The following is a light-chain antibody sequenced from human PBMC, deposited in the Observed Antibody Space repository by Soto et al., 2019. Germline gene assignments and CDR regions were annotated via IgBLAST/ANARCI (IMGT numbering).Light chain of an antibody. J-gene: IGKJ1*01. V-gene: IGKV1-17*03. CDR1: QGISNY. CDR2: FAS. CDR3: LQYSSYPWT. Sequence: DIQMTQSPSAMSASVGDGVTITCRASQGISNYLAWFQQHPGKVPKRLIYFASCLQSGVPSRFSGSGSGPQFTLTISGLQPEYFATYYCLQYSSYPWTFGQGTKV.